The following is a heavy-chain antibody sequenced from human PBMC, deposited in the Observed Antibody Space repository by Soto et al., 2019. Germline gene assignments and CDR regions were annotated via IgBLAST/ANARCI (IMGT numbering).Heavy chain of an antibody. Sequence: ASVKVSCKASGYTFTSYGMNWVRQARGQGLEWMGWIIAYNGNTNYAQKFQDRVTITRDTSTSTAYMELNSLRSDDTAVYYCAARGSRDYYMDVWGKGTTVTVSS. CDR2: IIAYNGNT. V-gene: IGHV1-18*01. D-gene: IGHD2-2*01. CDR3: AARGSRDYYMDV. CDR1: GYTFTSYG. J-gene: IGHJ6*03.